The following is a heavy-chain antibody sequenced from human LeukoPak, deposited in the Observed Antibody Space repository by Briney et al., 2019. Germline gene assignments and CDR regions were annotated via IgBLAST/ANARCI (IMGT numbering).Heavy chain of an antibody. V-gene: IGHV4-4*02. D-gene: IGHD4-17*01. Sequence: SGTLSLTCAVSGGSISSSNWWSWVRQPPGKGLEWIGEIYHSGSTNYNPSLKSRVTISVDTSKNHFSLKLSSVTAADTAVYYCARGGTVTTGPINYWGQGTLVTVSS. J-gene: IGHJ4*02. CDR1: GGSISSSNW. CDR3: ARGGTVTTGPINY. CDR2: IYHSGST.